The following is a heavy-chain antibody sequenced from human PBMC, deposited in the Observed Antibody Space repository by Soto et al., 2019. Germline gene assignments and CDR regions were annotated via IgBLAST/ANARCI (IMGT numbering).Heavy chain of an antibody. J-gene: IGHJ5*02. CDR2: MNPNSGNT. CDR3: AIESGDYCSSTSCYRWNWFDP. D-gene: IGHD2-2*01. V-gene: IGHV1-8*01. CDR1: GYTFTSYD. Sequence: ASVKVSCKASGYTFTSYDINWVRQATGQGLEWMGWMNPNSGNTGYAQKFQGRVTMTRNTSISTAYMELSSLRSEDTAVYYCAIESGDYCSSTSCYRWNWFDPWGQGTLVTVSS.